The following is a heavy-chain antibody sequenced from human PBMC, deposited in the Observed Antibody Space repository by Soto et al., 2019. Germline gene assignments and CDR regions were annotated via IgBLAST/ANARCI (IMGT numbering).Heavy chain of an antibody. D-gene: IGHD3-3*01. CDR3: ARGGARFLECHESC. Sequence: GESLKISCNGSGYSFTSDWISWVRQMPGKGLEWMGRIDPSDSYTNYSPSFQGHVTISADKSISTAYLQWSSLKASDTTMYYCARGGARFLECHESCWGQGTLVTVSS. J-gene: IGHJ4*02. CDR1: GYSFTSDW. CDR2: IDPSDSYT. V-gene: IGHV5-10-1*01.